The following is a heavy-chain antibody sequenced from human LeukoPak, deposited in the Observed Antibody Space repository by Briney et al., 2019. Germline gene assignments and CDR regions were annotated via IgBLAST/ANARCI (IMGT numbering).Heavy chain of an antibody. Sequence: GGSLRLSCAASGFIFTDHWMSWVRQAPGKGLEWVANIKEDESAKFYADSVRGRFTISRDKAKNSLYMQMNKLRVEDTAVYYCARAVDVADYWGRGTLVTVSS. CDR2: IKEDESAK. D-gene: IGHD3-16*01. CDR1: GFIFTDHW. CDR3: ARAVDVADY. V-gene: IGHV3-7*01. J-gene: IGHJ4*02.